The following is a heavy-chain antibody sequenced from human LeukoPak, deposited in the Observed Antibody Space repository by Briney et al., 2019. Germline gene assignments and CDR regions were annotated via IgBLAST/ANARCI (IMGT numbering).Heavy chain of an antibody. Sequence: SVEVSCMASGGTFSSYAISWVRQAPGQGLEWMGGIIPIFGTANYTQKFQGRVTITTDESTSTAYMELSSLRSEDTAVYYCARGSGGALSAFDIWGQGTMVTVSS. V-gene: IGHV1-69*05. CDR1: GGTFSSYA. J-gene: IGHJ3*02. D-gene: IGHD3-16*01. CDR2: IIPIFGTA. CDR3: ARGSGGALSAFDI.